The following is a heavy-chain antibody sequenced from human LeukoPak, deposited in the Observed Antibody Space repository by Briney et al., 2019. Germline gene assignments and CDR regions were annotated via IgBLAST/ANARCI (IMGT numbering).Heavy chain of an antibody. CDR3: GSGQWLVGVFY. V-gene: IGHV1-2*02. CDR2: INPNSGVT. Sequence: ASVKVSFKASGHTFTGYYMHWVRQAPGQGLEWLGWINPNSGVTNYVQKFQGRITMTRDTSITTVYMELSSLTSDDTAVYYCGSGQWLVGVFYWGQGTLVTVSS. J-gene: IGHJ4*02. CDR1: GHTFTGYY. D-gene: IGHD6-19*01.